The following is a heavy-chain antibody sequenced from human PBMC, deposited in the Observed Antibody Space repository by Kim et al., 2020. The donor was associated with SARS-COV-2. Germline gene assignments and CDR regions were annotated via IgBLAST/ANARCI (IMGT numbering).Heavy chain of an antibody. CDR1: GYTFSTSG. CDR3: ARGGGSYWYVDY. Sequence: ASVKVSCKTSGYTFSTSGVSWVRQAPGQGLEWMGWITVYNGNTNYAQKLQGRVTMTTDTSTSTAYMELRSLTSDDTAVYYCARGGGSYWYVDYWGQETLVTVSS. J-gene: IGHJ4*02. D-gene: IGHD3-16*01. V-gene: IGHV1-18*01. CDR2: ITVYNGNT.